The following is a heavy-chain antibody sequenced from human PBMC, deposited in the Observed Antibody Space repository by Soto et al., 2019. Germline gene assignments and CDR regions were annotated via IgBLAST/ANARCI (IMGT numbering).Heavy chain of an antibody. D-gene: IGHD5-18*01. CDR1: GGTFSSYA. J-gene: IGHJ6*02. CDR2: IIPIFGTA. Sequence: GASVKVSCKASGGTFSSYAISWVRQAPGQGLEWMGGIIPIFGTANYAQKFQGRVTITADESTSTAYMELSSLRSEDTAVYYCAREKVHVDTAMAAYYGMDVWGQGTTVTVSS. CDR3: AREKVHVDTAMAAYYGMDV. V-gene: IGHV1-69*13.